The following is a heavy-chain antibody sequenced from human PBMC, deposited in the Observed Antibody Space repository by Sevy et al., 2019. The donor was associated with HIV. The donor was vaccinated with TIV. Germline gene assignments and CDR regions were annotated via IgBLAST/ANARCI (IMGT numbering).Heavy chain of an antibody. CDR1: GGSTSSYY. Sequence: SETLSLTCTVSGGSTSSYYWSWIRQPPGKGLEWIGYIYYSGSTNYNPSLKSRVTISVDTSKNQFSLKLSSVTAADTAVYYCAREWQLVLDYWGQGTLVTVSS. V-gene: IGHV4-59*01. D-gene: IGHD6-13*01. CDR3: AREWQLVLDY. CDR2: IYYSGST. J-gene: IGHJ4*02.